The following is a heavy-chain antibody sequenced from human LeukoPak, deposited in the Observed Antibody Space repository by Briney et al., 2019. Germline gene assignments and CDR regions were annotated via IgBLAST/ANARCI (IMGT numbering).Heavy chain of an antibody. V-gene: IGHV3-30-3*01. CDR1: GFTFSSYA. CDR2: ISYDGSNK. D-gene: IGHD6-19*01. J-gene: IGHJ4*02. CDR3: ARDPATYSSGRWGGFDY. Sequence: PGRSLRLSCAASGFTFSSYAMHWVRQAPGKGLEWVAVISYDGSNKYYADSVKGRFTISRNNSKNTLYLQMNSLRAEDTAVYYCARDPATYSSGRWGGFDYWGQGTLVTVSS.